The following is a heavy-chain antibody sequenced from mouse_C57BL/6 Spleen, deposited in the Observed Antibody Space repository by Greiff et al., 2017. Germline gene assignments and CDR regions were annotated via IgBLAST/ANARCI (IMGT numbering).Heavy chain of an antibody. CDR1: GYAFSSSW. Sequence: QVQLQQSGPELVKPGASVKISCKASGYAFSSSWMNWVKQRPGKGLEWIGRIYPGDGDTNYNGKFKGKATLTADKSSSTAYMQLSSLTSEDSAVYFCAREGIGQVRLHWLAYWGQGTLVTVSA. CDR2: IYPGDGDT. CDR3: AREGIGQVRLHWLAY. J-gene: IGHJ3*01. D-gene: IGHD3-2*02. V-gene: IGHV1-82*01.